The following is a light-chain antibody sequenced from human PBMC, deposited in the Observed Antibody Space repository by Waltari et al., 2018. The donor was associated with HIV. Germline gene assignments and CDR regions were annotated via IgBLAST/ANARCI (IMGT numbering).Light chain of an antibody. Sequence: QSALTQPPPASGSPGQSITLSRPGTSTSVGGYNYVSWYQQHPGKAPKLMIYEVSNRPSGVSNRFSGSKSGNTASLTISGLQAEDEADYYCSSYTSSSTLVFGGGTKLTVL. CDR2: EVS. V-gene: IGLV2-14*01. J-gene: IGLJ2*01. CDR1: STSVGGYNY. CDR3: SSYTSSSTLV.